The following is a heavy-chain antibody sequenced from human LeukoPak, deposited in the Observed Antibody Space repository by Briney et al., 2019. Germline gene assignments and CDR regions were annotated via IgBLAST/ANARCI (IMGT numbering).Heavy chain of an antibody. J-gene: IGHJ6*02. CDR1: GFTFRVYA. CDR2: ISGSDAST. D-gene: IGHD3-3*01. V-gene: IGHV3-23*01. Sequence: GGSLRLSCAASGFTFRVYAMSWVRQAPGKGLEWVSGISGSDASTFYADSVMGRFTISRDNSMNTLYLQMNNVRAEDAAIYFCARRGSEWNSYFYPMDVWGQGTTVTVSS. CDR3: ARRGSEWNSYFYPMDV.